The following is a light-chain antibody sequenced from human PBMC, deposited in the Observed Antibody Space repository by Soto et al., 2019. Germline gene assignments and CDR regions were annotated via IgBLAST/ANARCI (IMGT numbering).Light chain of an antibody. V-gene: IGLV2-8*01. Sequence: QSALTQPPSASGSPGQSVTISCTGTSSDVGAYNFVSWYQQHPGKAPKLMIYDVSKRPSWVPDRFSASKSGNTASLTVSGLQAEDEADYYCSSHAVTNNPFVFGTGTKLTVL. J-gene: IGLJ1*01. CDR3: SSHAVTNNPFV. CDR1: SSDVGAYNF. CDR2: DVS.